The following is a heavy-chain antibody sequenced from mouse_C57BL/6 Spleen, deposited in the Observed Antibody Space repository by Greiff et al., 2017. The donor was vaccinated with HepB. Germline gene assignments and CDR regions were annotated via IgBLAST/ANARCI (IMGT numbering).Heavy chain of an antibody. CDR3: ARGGGYPYAMDY. J-gene: IGHJ4*01. Sequence: EVKLMESGGGLVQPGGSLKLSCAASGFTFSDYYMYWVRQTPEKRLEWVAYISNGGGSTYYPDTVKGRFTISRDNAKNTLYLQMSRLKSEDTAMYYCARGGGYPYAMDYWGQGTSVTVSS. CDR2: ISNGGGST. D-gene: IGHD2-2*01. CDR1: GFTFSDYY. V-gene: IGHV5-12*01.